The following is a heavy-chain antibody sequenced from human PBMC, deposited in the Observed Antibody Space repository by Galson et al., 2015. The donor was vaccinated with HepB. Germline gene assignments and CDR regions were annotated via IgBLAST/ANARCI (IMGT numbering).Heavy chain of an antibody. J-gene: IGHJ6*03. Sequence: CAISGDSVSNNRAAWNWIRQSPSRGLEWLGRTYYRSKWYNDYAVSVKSRITINPDTSKNQFSLQLNSVTPEDTAVYYCARTTVASLYYYYYYYMDLWGQGTMVTVSS. CDR3: ARTTVASLYYYYYYYMDL. D-gene: IGHD4-23*01. CDR2: TYYRSKWYN. CDR1: GDSVSNNRAA. V-gene: IGHV6-1*01.